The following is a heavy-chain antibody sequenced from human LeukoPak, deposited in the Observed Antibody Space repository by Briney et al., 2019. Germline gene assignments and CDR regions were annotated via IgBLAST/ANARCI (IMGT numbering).Heavy chain of an antibody. D-gene: IGHD6-13*01. Sequence: GGSLRLSCAASGFTFSSYAMHWVRQAPGKGLEWVSVISYDGSNKYYADSVKGRFTISRDNSKNTLYLQMNSLRAEDTAVYYCAKDLGYKNSGDWYRTAWYFDLWGRGTLLAVSS. V-gene: IGHV3-30-3*02. CDR1: GFTFSSYA. CDR3: AKDLGYKNSGDWYRTAWYFDL. CDR2: ISYDGSNK. J-gene: IGHJ2*01.